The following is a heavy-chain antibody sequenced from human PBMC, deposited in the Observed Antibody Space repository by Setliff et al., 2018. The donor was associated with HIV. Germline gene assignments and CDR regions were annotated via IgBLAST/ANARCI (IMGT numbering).Heavy chain of an antibody. CDR1: GFLFNRYS. D-gene: IGHD3-10*01. V-gene: IGHV3-21*01. CDR3: AKAEDYYGSGQIDY. Sequence: PGGSLRLSCSASGFLFNRYSLNWVRQVPGRGPEWVASISNSSRYYWVKARYGDSVRGRFTISRDTSKKTLYLQMNSLRAEDTAVYYCAKAEDYYGSGQIDYWGQGTLVTVSS. J-gene: IGHJ4*02. CDR2: ISNSSRYY.